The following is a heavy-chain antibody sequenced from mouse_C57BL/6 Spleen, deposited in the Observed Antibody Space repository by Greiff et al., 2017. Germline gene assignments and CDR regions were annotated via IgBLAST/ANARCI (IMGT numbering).Heavy chain of an antibody. V-gene: IGHV5-16*01. CDR2: INYDGSST. CDR3: ARVDGYYYWYFDV. J-gene: IGHJ1*03. CDR1: GFTFSDYY. D-gene: IGHD2-3*01. Sequence: EVHLVESEGGLVQPGSSMKLSCTASGFTFSDYYMAWVRQVPEKGLEWVANINYDGSSTYYLDSLKSRFIISRDNAKNILYLQMSSLKSEDTATYYCARVDGYYYWYFDVWGTGTTVTVSS.